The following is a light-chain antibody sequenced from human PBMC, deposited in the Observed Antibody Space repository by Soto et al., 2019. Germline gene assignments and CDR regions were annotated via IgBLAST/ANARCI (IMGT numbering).Light chain of an antibody. Sequence: QPVLXQPPSVSGAPGQRVTISCTGSSSDIGAGFDVHWYQHLPGTAPKLLIYGNTNRPSGVPGRFSGSKSGTSASLVITGLQAEDEADYYCQSYENSRTGFYVFGTGTKLTVL. J-gene: IGLJ1*01. V-gene: IGLV1-40*01. CDR3: QSYENSRTGFYV. CDR2: GNT. CDR1: SSDIGAGFD.